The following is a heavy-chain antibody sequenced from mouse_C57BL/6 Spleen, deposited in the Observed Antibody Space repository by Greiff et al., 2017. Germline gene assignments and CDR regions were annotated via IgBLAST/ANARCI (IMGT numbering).Heavy chain of an antibody. V-gene: IGHV3-6*01. CDR2: ISYDGSN. J-gene: IGHJ2*01. D-gene: IGHD3-1*01. CDR1: GYSITSGYY. Sequence: EVKLMASGPGLVKPSQSLSLTCSVTGYSITSGYYWNWLRQFPGNTLEWMGYISYDGSNNSNPSLKNRISITRDTAKNPFFLKLNSVTTEDTATYYCARGSGDEDYWGQGTTLTVSS. CDR3: ARGSGDEDY.